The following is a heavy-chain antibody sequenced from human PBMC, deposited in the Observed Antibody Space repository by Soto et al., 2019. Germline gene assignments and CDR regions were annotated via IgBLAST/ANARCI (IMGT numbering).Heavy chain of an antibody. V-gene: IGHV3-74*01. CDR1: GFTFSSYW. CDR2: INSDGSST. J-gene: IGHJ4*02. Sequence: PGGSLRLSCVASGFTFSSYWMHWVRQAPGKGLVWVSRINSDGSSTDYADSVKGRFTISRDNAKDTLFLQMNSLRAEDTAVYYCARNKYMTTVSSFGNWGQGALVTVYS. CDR3: ARNKYMTTVSSFGN. D-gene: IGHD4-4*01.